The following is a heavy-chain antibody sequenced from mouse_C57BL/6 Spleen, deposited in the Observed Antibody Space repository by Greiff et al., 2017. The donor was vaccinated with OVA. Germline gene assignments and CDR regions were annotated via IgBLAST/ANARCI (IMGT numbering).Heavy chain of an antibody. J-gene: IGHJ4*01. Sequence: EVQLQQSGPELVKPGASVKIPCTASGYTFTDYNMDWVHQSHGKSLEWIGDINPNNGGTIYNQKFKGKATLTVDKSSSTAYMELRSLTSEDTAVYYCARGEGDDEAMDYWGQGTSVTVSS. CDR3: ARGEGDDEAMDY. CDR2: INPNNGGT. V-gene: IGHV1-18*01. D-gene: IGHD2-2*01. CDR1: GYTFTDYN.